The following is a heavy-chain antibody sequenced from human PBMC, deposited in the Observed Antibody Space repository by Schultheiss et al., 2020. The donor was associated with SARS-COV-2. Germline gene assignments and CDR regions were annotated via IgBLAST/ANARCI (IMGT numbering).Heavy chain of an antibody. J-gene: IGHJ4*02. Sequence: GGSLRLSCAASGFTFSSYSMNWVRQAPGKGLEWVSSISSSSSYIYYADSVKGRFTISRDNAKNSLYLQMNSLRAEDTAVYYCARVSTRSTGLVAFDYWGQGTLVTVSS. CDR1: GFTFSSYS. CDR2: ISSSSSYI. V-gene: IGHV3-21*01. D-gene: IGHD2-15*01. CDR3: ARVSTRSTGLVAFDY.